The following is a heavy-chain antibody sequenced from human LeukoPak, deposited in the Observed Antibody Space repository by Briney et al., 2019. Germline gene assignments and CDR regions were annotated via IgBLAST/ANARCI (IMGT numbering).Heavy chain of an antibody. CDR2: IGPSGATT. D-gene: IGHD3-3*01. CDR1: GFTFTNYA. Sequence: GGSLRLSYAASGFTFTNYAMSWVSQAPGKGLEWVSRIGPSGATTFYANSVKGRFIISIDISKNTLYLQMNGLRAEHADIYSSAKGVIKRFGLVPDWFDPWGQGTLVTVSS. V-gene: IGHV3-23*01. CDR3: AKGVIKRFGLVPDWFDP. J-gene: IGHJ5*02.